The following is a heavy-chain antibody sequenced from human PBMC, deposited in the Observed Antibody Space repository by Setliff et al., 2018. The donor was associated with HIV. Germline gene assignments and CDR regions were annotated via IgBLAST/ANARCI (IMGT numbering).Heavy chain of an antibody. J-gene: IGHJ5*02. V-gene: IGHV4-39*07. Sequence: SETLSLTCTVSGGSISSSSYYWGWIRQPPGKGLEWIGSIYYSGGTYYNPSLKSRVTISVDTSKNQFSLKLSSVTAADTAVYYCARGGRYYLPGIAVAGIQRNWFDPWGQGALVTVSS. D-gene: IGHD6-19*01. CDR2: IYYSGGT. CDR3: ARGGRYYLPGIAVAGIQRNWFDP. CDR1: GGSISSSSYY.